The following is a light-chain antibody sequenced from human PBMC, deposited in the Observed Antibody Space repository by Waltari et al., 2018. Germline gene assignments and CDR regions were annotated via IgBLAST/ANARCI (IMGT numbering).Light chain of an antibody. J-gene: IGLJ2*01. Sequence: QSVLTQPPSVSAAPGQKVTISCPGSSSNIGNPYVCWYQHLPGTAPKLLIYDNNQRPSGIPDRFSGSKSDTSATLDITGLQTGDEADYYCGTWDNSLSAVVFGGGTKLTVL. CDR3: GTWDNSLSAVV. V-gene: IGLV1-51*01. CDR2: DNN. CDR1: SSNIGNPY.